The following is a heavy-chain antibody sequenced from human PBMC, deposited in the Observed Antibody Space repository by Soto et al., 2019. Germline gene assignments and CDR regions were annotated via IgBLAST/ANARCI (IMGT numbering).Heavy chain of an antibody. D-gene: IGHD2-2*01. CDR1: GGSITTASYY. Sequence: PSETLSLTCTVSGGSITTASYYWGWIRQPPGKGLEWIGSIYYSGSTYYNPSLTSRLTISIDTSKNQFSLKLSSVTAADTAMYYCARQRYCSSTSCYDLFDPWGQGTLVTVSS. CDR2: IYYSGST. V-gene: IGHV4-39*01. J-gene: IGHJ5*02. CDR3: ARQRYCSSTSCYDLFDP.